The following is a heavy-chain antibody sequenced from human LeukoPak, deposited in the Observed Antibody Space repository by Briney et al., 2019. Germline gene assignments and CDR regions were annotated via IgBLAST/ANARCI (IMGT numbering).Heavy chain of an antibody. V-gene: IGHV4-61*01. CDR2: ISDSGGS. D-gene: IGHD6-13*01. CDR3: ARVPSAGTGLDY. J-gene: IGHJ4*02. CDR1: GGSVSSGISY. Sequence: SETLSLTCTVSGGSVSSGISYWSWIRQPPGEGLEWIAYISDSGGSDYNPSLRGRVTISLDTSKNQFSLRLTSVTAADTAVYYGARVPSAGTGLDYWGQGTLVTVSS.